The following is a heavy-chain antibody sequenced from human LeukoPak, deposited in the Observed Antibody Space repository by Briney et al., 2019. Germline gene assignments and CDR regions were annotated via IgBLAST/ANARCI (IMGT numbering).Heavy chain of an antibody. V-gene: IGHV4-59*08. CDR1: GGSTSSDY. CDR2: VYNSGDT. Sequence: SETLSLTCTVSGGSTSSDYWSWIRQSPGKGLEWVGYVYNSGDTGKNPSLKSRVTILLDTSKNQCSLKLTSVSAADTAVYYCARGMRRSYYYDSSGYSPFDYWGQGTLVTVSS. J-gene: IGHJ4*02. D-gene: IGHD3-22*01. CDR3: ARGMRRSYYYDSSGYSPFDY.